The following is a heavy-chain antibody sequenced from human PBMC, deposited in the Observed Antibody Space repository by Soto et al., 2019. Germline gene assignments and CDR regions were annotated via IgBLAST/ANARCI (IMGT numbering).Heavy chain of an antibody. Sequence: EVHLLESGGGLVQPGGSLRLSCAASGFTFSTYVMSWVRQAPGKGLEWVSSISGSGDSTFYADSVKGRFTISRDNSNNTVYLQMNSLTVEATVRYHCAKGAWGWNHPTSIYYFDYWGQGALVTVSS. V-gene: IGHV3-23*01. D-gene: IGHD1-1*01. CDR1: GFTFSTYV. CDR2: ISGSGDST. J-gene: IGHJ4*02. CDR3: AKGAWGWNHPTSIYYFDY.